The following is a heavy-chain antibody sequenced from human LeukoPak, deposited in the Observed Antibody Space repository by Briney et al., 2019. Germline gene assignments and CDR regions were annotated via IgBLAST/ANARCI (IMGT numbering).Heavy chain of an antibody. CDR3: AELGITMIGGV. D-gene: IGHD3-10*02. CDR1: GFTIGGNY. Sequence: PGGSLRLSCVGSGFTIGGNYMSWVRQAPGKGPQCVSFIYRDGTTYYADSVKGRFTISRDNAKNSLYLQMNSLRAEDTAVYYCAELGITMIGGVWGKGTTVTISS. J-gene: IGHJ6*04. V-gene: IGHV3-69-1*02. CDR2: IYRDGTT.